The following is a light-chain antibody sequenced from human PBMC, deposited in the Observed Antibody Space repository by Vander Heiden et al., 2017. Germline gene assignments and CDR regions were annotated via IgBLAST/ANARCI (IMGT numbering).Light chain of an antibody. Sequence: EIVLPQTPATLSLSPVERATLSCRASQSVSSYLAWYQQKPGQAPRLLIYDAANRATGIPARFSGSGSGTDFTLTISSLEPEDFAVYYCQQRSNWPSITFGQGTRLEIK. J-gene: IGKJ5*01. CDR3: QQRSNWPSIT. V-gene: IGKV3-11*01. CDR2: DAA. CDR1: QSVSSY.